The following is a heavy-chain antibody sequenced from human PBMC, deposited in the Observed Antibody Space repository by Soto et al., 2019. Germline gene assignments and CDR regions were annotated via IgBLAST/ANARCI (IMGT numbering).Heavy chain of an antibody. CDR2: INAGNGNT. V-gene: IGHV1-3*01. Sequence: GASVKVSCKASGYTFTDYAIHWVRQAPGQRLEWMGWINAGNGNTVYSQKFQGRITITRDTSASMAYVELSTLTSEDTAVFYCARAAYCNRPLCYPLGYNMDVRG. J-gene: IGHJ6*03. CDR1: GYTFTDYA. CDR3: ARAAYCNRPLCYPLGYNMDV. D-gene: IGHD2-2*01.